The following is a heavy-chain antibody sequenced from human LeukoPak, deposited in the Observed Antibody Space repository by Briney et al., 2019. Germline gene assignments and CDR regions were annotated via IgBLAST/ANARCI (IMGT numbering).Heavy chain of an antibody. CDR2: ISYDGSNK. V-gene: IGHV3-30-3*01. J-gene: IGHJ4*02. CDR1: GFTFSSYA. Sequence: GGSLRLSCAASGFTFSSYAMHWVRQAPGKGLEWVAVISYDGSNKYYADSVKGRFTISRDNSKNTLYLQMNSLRAEDTAVYYCAGSAAEYYFDYWGQGTLVTVSS. D-gene: IGHD6-13*01. CDR3: AGSAAEYYFDY.